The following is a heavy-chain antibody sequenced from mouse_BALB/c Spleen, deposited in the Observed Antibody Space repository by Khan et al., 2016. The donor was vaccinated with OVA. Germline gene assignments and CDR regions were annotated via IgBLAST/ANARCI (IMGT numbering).Heavy chain of an antibody. CDR3: ALCISYFGSMYMDY. CDR2: IWSDGFT. Sequence: QVQLKQSGPGLVAHSQSLSITCTVPGVSLTSYGVHWVRQPPGKGLEWLVVIWSDGFTTYNSALKSRLSISKDNSKSQIFLKMNSLKTDETDMYYCALCISYFGSMYMDYCAHVTSVPFSS. D-gene: IGHD1-1*01. V-gene: IGHV2-6*02. J-gene: IGHJ4*01. CDR1: GVSLTSYG.